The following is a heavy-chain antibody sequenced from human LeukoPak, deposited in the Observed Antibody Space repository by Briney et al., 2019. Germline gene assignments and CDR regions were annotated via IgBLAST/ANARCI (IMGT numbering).Heavy chain of an antibody. CDR2: IQYSGQT. Sequence: HPGGSLRLSCAASGFTSSTYAMTWVRQAPGKGLEWVSTIQYSGQTYYADSVRGRFTISRDNSKNTLFLQMDSLRADDTAIYYCAKLRAQYSSSSFFDSWGQGTLVTVSS. V-gene: IGHV3-23*01. CDR3: AKLRAQYSSSSFFDS. CDR1: GFTSSTYA. D-gene: IGHD6-6*01. J-gene: IGHJ4*02.